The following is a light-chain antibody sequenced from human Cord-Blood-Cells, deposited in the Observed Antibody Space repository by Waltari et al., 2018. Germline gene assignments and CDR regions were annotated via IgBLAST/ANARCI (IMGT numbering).Light chain of an antibody. CDR3: QQYGSSPQT. CDR1: QSVSSSY. V-gene: IGKV3-20*01. CDR2: GAS. J-gene: IGKJ2*01. Sequence: EIVLTQYPGTLSLSPGDRATLPCRASQSVSSSYLAWYQQKPGQAPRLLIYGASSRATGIPDRFSGSGSGTDFTLTISRLEPEDFAVYYCQQYGSSPQTFGQGTKLEIK.